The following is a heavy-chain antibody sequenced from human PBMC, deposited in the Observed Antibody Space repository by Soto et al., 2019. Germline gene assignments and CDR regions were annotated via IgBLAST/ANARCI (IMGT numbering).Heavy chain of an antibody. Sequence: EVQLVESGGGLVKPGGSLRLSCAASGFTFSSYSMNWVRQAPGKGLEWVSSISSSSSYIYYADSVKGRFTISRDNAKNSLYLQMNSLRAEDTAVYYCARDRREQLWSLTGYYGMDVWGQGTTVTVSS. V-gene: IGHV3-21*01. J-gene: IGHJ6*02. CDR2: ISSSSSYI. CDR1: GFTFSSYS. CDR3: ARDRREQLWSLTGYYGMDV. D-gene: IGHD5-18*01.